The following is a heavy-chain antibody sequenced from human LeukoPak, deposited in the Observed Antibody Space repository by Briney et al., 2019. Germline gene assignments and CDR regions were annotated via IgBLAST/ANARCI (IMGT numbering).Heavy chain of an antibody. CDR3: AKDSRPQLRYFDWQTDY. D-gene: IGHD3-9*01. CDR2: ISYDGSNK. V-gene: IGHV3-30*18. Sequence: PGGSLTLSCAASGFTFSRYGMHWVRQAAGKGLEWVAVISYDGSNKYHADFAKGRITISRDHSKDTLYLQMYSLRAEDTAVYCCAKDSRPQLRYFDWQTDYWGQGTLVTVSS. CDR1: GFTFSRYG. J-gene: IGHJ4*02.